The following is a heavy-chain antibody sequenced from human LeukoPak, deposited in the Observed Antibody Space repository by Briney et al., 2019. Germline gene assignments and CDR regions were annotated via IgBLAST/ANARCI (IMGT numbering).Heavy chain of an antibody. J-gene: IGHJ6*03. CDR2: IKQDGSEK. Sequence: PGGSLRLSCAASGFTFSSYWMNWVRQAPGKGLEWVANIKQDGSEKYYVDSVKGRFTVSRDNAKNSLYLQMNSLRAEDTAAYYCARDNYGSGSYYTLYYYYYMGVWGKGTTVTVSS. CDR1: GFTFSSYW. CDR3: ARDNYGSGSYYTLYYYYYMGV. V-gene: IGHV3-7*01. D-gene: IGHD3-10*01.